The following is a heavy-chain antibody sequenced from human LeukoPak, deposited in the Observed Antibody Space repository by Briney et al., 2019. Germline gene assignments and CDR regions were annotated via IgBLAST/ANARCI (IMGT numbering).Heavy chain of an antibody. CDR3: ARNAYNYGGFDY. CDR1: GFTFRTYG. J-gene: IGHJ4*02. Sequence: GGSLRLSCTASGFTFRTYGMVWVRQAPGKGLEWVAVIWYDGSNENYADSVKGRFTISRDNSKSTLFLQMNSLRAEDTAVYYCARNAYNYGGFDYWGLGTLVTVS. V-gene: IGHV3-33*01. CDR2: IWYDGSNE. D-gene: IGHD5-24*01.